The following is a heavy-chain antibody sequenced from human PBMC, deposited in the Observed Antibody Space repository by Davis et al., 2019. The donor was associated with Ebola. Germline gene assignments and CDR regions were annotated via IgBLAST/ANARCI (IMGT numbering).Heavy chain of an antibody. CDR3: AIVAGYCSGGSCYSAYIDY. CDR2: ISTYNGNT. V-gene: IGHV1-18*01. Sequence: AASVKVSCKASGYSFTDDGISWVRQAPGQGLEWMGWISTYNGNTIYAQKLQGRVTMTTDTSTSTAYMELRSLRSEDTAVYYCAIVAGYCSGGSCYSAYIDYWGQGTLVTVSS. CDR1: GYSFTDDG. D-gene: IGHD2-15*01. J-gene: IGHJ4*02.